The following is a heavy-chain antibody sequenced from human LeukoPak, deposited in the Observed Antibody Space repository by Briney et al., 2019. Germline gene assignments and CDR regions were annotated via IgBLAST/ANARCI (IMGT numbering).Heavy chain of an antibody. CDR3: ARVTSRPGAYGDHFDY. J-gene: IGHJ4*02. V-gene: IGHV4-59*01. CDR1: GGSISSYY. CDR2: IYYSGST. Sequence: SETLSLTCTVSGGSISSYYWSWIRQPPGKGLEWIGYIYYSGSTNYSPSLKSRVTISVDTSKNQFSLKLSSVTAADTAAYYCARVTSRPGAYGDHFDYWGQGTLVTVSS. D-gene: IGHD4-17*01.